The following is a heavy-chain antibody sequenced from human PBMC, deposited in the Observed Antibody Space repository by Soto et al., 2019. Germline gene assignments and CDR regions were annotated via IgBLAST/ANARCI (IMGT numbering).Heavy chain of an antibody. J-gene: IGHJ4*02. V-gene: IGHV3-64D*08. CDR1: GFTFSSYA. CDR2: ISSNGGST. CDR3: VKAGIVVVVADFDY. Sequence: GGSLRLSCSASGFTFSSYAMHWVRQAPGKGLEYVSAISSNGGSTYYADSVKGRFTNSRENSKNTLYLQMGSLRAEDTAVYYCVKAGIVVVVADFDYWGQGTLVTVSS. D-gene: IGHD2-15*01.